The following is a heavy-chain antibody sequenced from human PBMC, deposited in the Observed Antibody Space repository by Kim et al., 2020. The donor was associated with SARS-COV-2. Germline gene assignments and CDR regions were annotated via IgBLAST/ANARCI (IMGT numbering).Heavy chain of an antibody. D-gene: IGHD1-26*01. CDR3: ARHPYYGGSYDFDY. J-gene: IGHJ4*02. Sequence: SETLSLTCTVSGGSISSSSYYWGWIRQPPGKGLEWIGSIYYSGSTYYNPSLKSRVTISVDTSKNQFSLKLSSVTAADTAVYYCARHPYYGGSYDFDYWGQGTLVTVSS. CDR1: GGSISSSSYY. V-gene: IGHV4-39*01. CDR2: IYYSGST.